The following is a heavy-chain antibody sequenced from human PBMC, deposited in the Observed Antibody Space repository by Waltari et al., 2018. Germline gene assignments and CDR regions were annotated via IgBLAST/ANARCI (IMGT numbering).Heavy chain of an antibody. V-gene: IGHV3-53*01. J-gene: IGHJ4*02. CDR3: ARDWRGSYGV. CDR1: GGSISSSNW. CDR2: IYSGGST. Sequence: VQLQESGPGLVKPSGTLSLTCAVSGGSISSSNWWRWVRQPPGKGLEWVSVIYSGGSTYYADSVKGRFTISRDNSKNTLYLQMNSLRAEDTAVYYCARDWRGSYGVWGQGTLVTVSS. D-gene: IGHD1-26*01.